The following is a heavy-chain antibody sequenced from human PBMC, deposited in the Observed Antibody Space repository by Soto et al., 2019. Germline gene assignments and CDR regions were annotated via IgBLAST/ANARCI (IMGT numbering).Heavy chain of an antibody. D-gene: IGHD6-6*01. CDR1: GFTFDDYA. Sequence: GGALRLSCTGSGFTFDDYAMSWVRRAPGKGLEWVGFIRSKAYGGTTEWAASVRGRFTFSRDDSKRIAYLQMNSLKTEDTGVYCCTRGTRPYGMDVWGQRTTVTVSS. J-gene: IGHJ6*02. CDR3: TRGTRPYGMDV. V-gene: IGHV3-49*04. CDR2: IRSKAYGGTT.